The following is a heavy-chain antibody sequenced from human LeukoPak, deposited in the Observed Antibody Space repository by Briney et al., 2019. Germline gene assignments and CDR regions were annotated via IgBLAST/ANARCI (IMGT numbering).Heavy chain of an antibody. D-gene: IGHD3-10*02. CDR2: INQDGSET. CDR1: GFTPISYW. Sequence: PGGSLRLSCALSGFTPISYWMTWVRQAPGKGLEWVANINQDGSETFYVDSVKGRFTISRDNAKNSLYLQMNSLRAEDTAVYYCAELGITMIGGVWGKGTTVTISS. CDR3: AELGITMIGGV. J-gene: IGHJ6*04. V-gene: IGHV3-7*01.